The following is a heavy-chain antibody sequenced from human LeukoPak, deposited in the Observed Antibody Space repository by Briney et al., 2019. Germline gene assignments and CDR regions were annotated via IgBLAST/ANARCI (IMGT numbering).Heavy chain of an antibody. J-gene: IGHJ4*02. CDR2: IYAGNGNV. Sequence: ASVKVSCKASGYTLSSYTLHWVRQAPGQRPEWMGCIYAGNGNVKYSQNFQGRVTITRDTSASTAYMELSSLRSEDTAVYYCARDVGYYYDSSGYYGGDYWGQGTLVTVSS. CDR1: GYTLSSYT. CDR3: ARDVGYYYDSSGYYGGDY. V-gene: IGHV1-3*01. D-gene: IGHD3-22*01.